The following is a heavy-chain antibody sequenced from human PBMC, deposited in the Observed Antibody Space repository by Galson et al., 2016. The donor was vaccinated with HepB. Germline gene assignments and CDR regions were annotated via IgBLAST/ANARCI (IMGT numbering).Heavy chain of an antibody. CDR3: ARHCPSGWYSFADAETFDY. CDR2: ISHSGSA. J-gene: IGHJ4*02. Sequence: TLSLTCAVSGGSISSAGFYWSWIRQHPGKGLEWIGYISHSGSAYYNPSLKSRVTISVDTSKNQFSLRLSSVTAADTAVYYCARHCPSGWYSFADAETFDYWGQGTLVTVSS. V-gene: IGHV4-31*11. D-gene: IGHD6-19*01. CDR1: GGSISSAGFY.